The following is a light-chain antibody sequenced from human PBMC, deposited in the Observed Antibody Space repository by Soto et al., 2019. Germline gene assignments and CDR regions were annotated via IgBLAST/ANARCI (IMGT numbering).Light chain of an antibody. V-gene: IGKV3-11*01. CDR3: EQRSLCPPAPT. CDR1: QSVSSY. CDR2: DAS. J-gene: IGKJ4*01. Sequence: EIVLTQSPATLSLSPGERATLSCRASQSVSSYLAWYQQKPGQAPRLLIYDASNRATGIPARFSGSGSGTDFTLTISSLEPEDFVVYYCEQRSLCPPAPTFAGGPEVAIK.